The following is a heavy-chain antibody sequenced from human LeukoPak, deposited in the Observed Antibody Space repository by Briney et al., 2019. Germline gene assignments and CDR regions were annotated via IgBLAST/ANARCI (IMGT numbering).Heavy chain of an antibody. D-gene: IGHD3-10*01. CDR1: GGSFSGYY. CDR3: ASARGDGPYWYFDL. Sequence: SETLSLTCAVYGGSFSGYYWSWIRQPPGKGLEWIGEINHSGSTNYNPSLKSRVTISVDTSKNQFSLKLSSVTAADTAVYYCASARGDGPYWYFDLWGRGTLVTVSS. CDR2: INHSGST. J-gene: IGHJ2*01. V-gene: IGHV4-34*01.